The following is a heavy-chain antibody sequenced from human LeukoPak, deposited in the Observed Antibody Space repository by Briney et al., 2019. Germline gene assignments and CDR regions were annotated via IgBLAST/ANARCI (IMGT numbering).Heavy chain of an antibody. CDR1: GFTFSSYS. CDR3: AALWFGELFAFDY. CDR2: ISSSISYI. V-gene: IGHV3-21*01. Sequence: GGSLRLSCAASGFTFSSYSMNWVRQAPGKGLDWVSSISSSISYIYYADSVKGRFTISRDNAKNSLYLQMNSLRAEDTAAYYCAALWFGELFAFDYWGQGTLVTVSS. J-gene: IGHJ4*02. D-gene: IGHD3-10*01.